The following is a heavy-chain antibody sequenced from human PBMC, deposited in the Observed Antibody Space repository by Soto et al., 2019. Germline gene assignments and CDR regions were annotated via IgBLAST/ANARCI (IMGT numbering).Heavy chain of an antibody. CDR3: ARGAVTMTRGVSLNY. CDR1: GGTFSDYA. CDR2: IIPIFGTP. V-gene: IGHV1-69*01. D-gene: IGHD3-10*01. Sequence: QVQLVQSGAEVKKPGSSVKVSCKASGGTFSDYAISWLRQAPGLGLEWMGGIIPIFGTPNYGQKFQGRVTITADESTNTAHMELSSLRFDETALYYCARGAVTMTRGVSLNYWGQGTLVTVSS. J-gene: IGHJ4*02.